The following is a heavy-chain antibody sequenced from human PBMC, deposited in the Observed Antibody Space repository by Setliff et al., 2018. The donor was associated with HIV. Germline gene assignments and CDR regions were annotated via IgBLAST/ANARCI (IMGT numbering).Heavy chain of an antibody. CDR2: TFYSSRWFY. Sequence: TLSLTCAISGDSISSNSAAWNWIRQSPSRGLEWLGRTFYSSRWFYDYAVSVKSRVTISPDTSKNQFSLQLNSVTPEDTAVYYCARAGYGGNSDYFDYWGQGTLVTVSS. CDR1: GDSISSNSAA. CDR3: ARAGYGGNSDYFDY. D-gene: IGHD2-21*02. J-gene: IGHJ4*02. V-gene: IGHV6-1*01.